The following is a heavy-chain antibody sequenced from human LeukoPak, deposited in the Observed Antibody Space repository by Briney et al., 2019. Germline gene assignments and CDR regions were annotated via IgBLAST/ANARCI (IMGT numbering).Heavy chain of an antibody. CDR2: IWPSGST. Sequence: SQTLSLTCSVSGGSISSGPYFWSWIRQSPGQGLEWIGYIWPSGSTNYNPSLKSRVTISVDTSKNQFSLKLSSVTAADTAVYYCARNPPKFEIETKGAATGAGVDYWGQGTLVTVSS. CDR3: ARNPPKFEIETKGAATGAGVDY. J-gene: IGHJ4*02. CDR1: GGSISSGPYF. D-gene: IGHD5-24*01. V-gene: IGHV4-30-2*06.